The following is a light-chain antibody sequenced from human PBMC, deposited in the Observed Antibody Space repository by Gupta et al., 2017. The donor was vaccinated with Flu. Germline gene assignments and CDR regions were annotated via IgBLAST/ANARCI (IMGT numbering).Light chain of an antibody. J-gene: IGKJ3*01. V-gene: IGKV1-9*01. CDR3: QQLNAYPPFT. CDR1: QGISNY. CDR2: TAS. Sequence: DRVTITCRASQGISNYLAWYQQEPGKAPKLLIYTASTLQSGVPSRFSGSGSGSEFTLTISSLQPEDFATYYCQQLNAYPPFTFGPGTKVDI.